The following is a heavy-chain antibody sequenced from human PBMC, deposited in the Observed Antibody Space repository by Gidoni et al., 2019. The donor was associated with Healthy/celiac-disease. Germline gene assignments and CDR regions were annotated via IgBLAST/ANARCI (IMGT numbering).Heavy chain of an antibody. V-gene: IGHV1-69*01. CDR3: ARAADPNDCGDPDAFDI. CDR2: IIPICGTA. Sequence: QVQLVQSGAEVKKPGSSVKVSCKASGGTFSSYAISWVRQAPGQGLEWMGGIIPICGTANYAQKFQGRVTITADESTSTAYMELSSLRSEDTAVYYCARAADPNDCGDPDAFDIWGQGTMVTVSS. J-gene: IGHJ3*02. CDR1: GGTFSSYA. D-gene: IGHD4-17*01.